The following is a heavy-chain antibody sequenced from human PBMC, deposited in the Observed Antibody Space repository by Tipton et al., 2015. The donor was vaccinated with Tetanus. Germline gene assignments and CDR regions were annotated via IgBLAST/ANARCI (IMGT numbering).Heavy chain of an antibody. J-gene: IGHJ4*02. CDR1: GFTFSSFS. D-gene: IGHD2-21*02. V-gene: IGHV3-21*01. CDR2: ISSSSSYI. CDR3: ARGMAEVSNCGGDCYSVF. Sequence: GSLRLSCAASGFTFSSFSMNWVRQAPGMGLEWVSSISSSSSYIYYADSVKGRFTISRDNAKNSLYLQMISLRAEDTAVYSCARGMAEVSNCGGDCYSVFCGQVTLVTVSS.